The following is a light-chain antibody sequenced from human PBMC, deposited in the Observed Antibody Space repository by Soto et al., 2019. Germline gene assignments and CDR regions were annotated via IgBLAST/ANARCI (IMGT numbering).Light chain of an antibody. CDR1: QTISTY. Sequence: DIQMTQSPSSLSASIGDRVTITCRASQTISTYLNWYQQQPGKAPKLLIYAASTLQSGVPSRFIVNGSGTDFTLTISSLQPEDFAIYCCQPTYSSPWTFGQGTTVEIK. J-gene: IGKJ1*01. V-gene: IGKV1-39*01. CDR3: QPTYSSPWT. CDR2: AAS.